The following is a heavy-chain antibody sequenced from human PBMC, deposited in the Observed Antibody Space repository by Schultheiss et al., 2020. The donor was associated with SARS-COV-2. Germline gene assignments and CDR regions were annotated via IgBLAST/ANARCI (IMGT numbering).Heavy chain of an antibody. Sequence: GESLKISCAASGFTVSSNYMSWVRQAPGKGLEWVSVIYSGGSTYYADSVKGRFTISRDNAKNTLYLQMNSLRVDDTAVYYCARRAIISSSWYTMYYYYYGMDVWGQGTTVTVSS. CDR3: ARRAIISSSWYTMYYYYYGMDV. V-gene: IGHV3-53*01. D-gene: IGHD6-13*01. J-gene: IGHJ6*02. CDR2: IYSGGST. CDR1: GFTVSSNY.